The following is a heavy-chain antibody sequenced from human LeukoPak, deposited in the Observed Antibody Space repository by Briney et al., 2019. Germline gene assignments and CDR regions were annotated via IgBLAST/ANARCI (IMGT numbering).Heavy chain of an antibody. D-gene: IGHD3-10*01. CDR3: ARIPRRITMVRGVITGFDY. CDR1: GGSISSSNW. V-gene: IGHV4-4*02. J-gene: IGHJ4*02. CDR2: IYHSGST. Sequence: SETLSLTCAVSGGSISSSNWWSWVRQPPGKGLEWIGEIYHSGSTNYNPSLKSRVTISVDKSKNQFSLKLSSVTAADTAVYYCARIPRRITMVRGVITGFDYWGQGTLVTVSS.